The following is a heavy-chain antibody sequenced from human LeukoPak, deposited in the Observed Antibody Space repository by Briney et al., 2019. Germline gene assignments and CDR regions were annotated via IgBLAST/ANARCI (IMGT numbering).Heavy chain of an antibody. D-gene: IGHD3-3*01. J-gene: IGHJ3*02. CDR2: LYNSGST. Sequence: SETLSLTCTVSGDSISSSISYWGWIRQPPGRGLEWIASLYNSGSTHYNPSLKSRVTISVDTSKNQFSLRVTSVTAADTAVYYCARNLSTIFGPSADAFDIWSPGTMVTVSS. V-gene: IGHV4-39*01. CDR1: GDSISSSISY. CDR3: ARNLSTIFGPSADAFDI.